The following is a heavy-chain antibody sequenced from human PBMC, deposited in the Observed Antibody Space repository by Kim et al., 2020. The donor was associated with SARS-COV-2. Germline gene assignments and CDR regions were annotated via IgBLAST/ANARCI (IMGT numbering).Heavy chain of an antibody. Sequence: DGTTDYAAPVQCRFTISRDGSETALYLQMNSLKTEDTAVYYCTTGPFVDYWGQGTLVTVSS. V-gene: IGHV3-15*01. J-gene: IGHJ4*02. D-gene: IGHD2-21*01. CDR2: DGTT. CDR3: TTGPFVDY.